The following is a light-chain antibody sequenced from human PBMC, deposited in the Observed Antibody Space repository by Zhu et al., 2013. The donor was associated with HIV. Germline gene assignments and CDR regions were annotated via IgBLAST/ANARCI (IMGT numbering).Light chain of an antibody. J-gene: IGKJ1*01. V-gene: IGKV3-20*01. CDR2: GAS. CDR3: QQYNNWPRT. Sequence: EIVLTQSPGTLSLSPGESATLSCRASPSASTSYFAWYQVKPGQPPRLLIYGASNRASNIPDRFSGSGSGTDFSLTISSLQSEDFAVYYCQQYNNWPRTFGQGTKVEIK. CDR1: PSASTSY.